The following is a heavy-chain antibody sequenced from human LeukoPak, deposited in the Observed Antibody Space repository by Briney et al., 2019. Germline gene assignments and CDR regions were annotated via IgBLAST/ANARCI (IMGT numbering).Heavy chain of an antibody. CDR2: IYYSGST. CDR3: ARGVGDYDILTGYYRGAKVYYFDY. Sequence: SETLSLTCTVFGGSISSSRYYWGWIRQPPGKGLEWIGSIYYSGSTYYNPSLKSRVTISVDTSKNQFSLKLNSVTAADTAVYYCARGVGDYDILTGYYRGAKVYYFDYWGQGTLVTVSS. J-gene: IGHJ4*02. V-gene: IGHV4-39*01. D-gene: IGHD3-9*01. CDR1: GGSISSSRYY.